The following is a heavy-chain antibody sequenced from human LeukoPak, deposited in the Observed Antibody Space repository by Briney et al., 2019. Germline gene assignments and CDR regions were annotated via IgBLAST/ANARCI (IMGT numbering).Heavy chain of an antibody. CDR2: ISSSSSYI. CDR3: ARGKVGYCSSTSCTDAGY. CDR1: GFTFSSYS. Sequence: GGSLRLSRAASGFTFSSYSMNWVRQAPGKGLEWVSSISSSSSYIYYADSVKGRFTISRDNAKNSLYLQMNSLRAEDTAVYYCARGKVGYCSSTSCTDAGYWGQGALVTVSS. J-gene: IGHJ4*02. V-gene: IGHV3-21*01. D-gene: IGHD2-2*01.